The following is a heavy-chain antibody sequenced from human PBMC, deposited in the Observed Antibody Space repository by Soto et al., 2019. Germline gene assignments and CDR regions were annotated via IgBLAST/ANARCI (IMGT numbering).Heavy chain of an antibody. J-gene: IGHJ4*02. CDR1: GFTFSSYG. Sequence: QVQLVESGGGVVQPGRSLRLSCAASGFTFSSYGMHWVRQAPGKGLEWVAVIWYDGSNKYYADSVKGRFTISRDNSKNTLYLQMNSLRAQDTAVYYCAREFSGIVGATTFYFDYWGQGTLVTVSS. D-gene: IGHD1-26*01. V-gene: IGHV3-33*01. CDR2: IWYDGSNK. CDR3: AREFSGIVGATTFYFDY.